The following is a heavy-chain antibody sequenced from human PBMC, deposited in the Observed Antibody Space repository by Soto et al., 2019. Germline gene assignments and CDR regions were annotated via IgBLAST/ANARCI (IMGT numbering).Heavy chain of an antibody. CDR3: SRDDSDSFLH. CDR1: GFTFGASA. D-gene: IGHD3-9*01. CDR2: IGSRGETSAT. V-gene: IGHV3-73*01. Sequence: ESLKISYGAAGFTFGASALQWIRQASGRGLEWLVRIGSRGETSATTYAASVKGRFTIPRDDSKKTAYLQMNSLESEDTAVYYCSRDDSDSFLHWGRATLVTVSS. J-gene: IGHJ4*02.